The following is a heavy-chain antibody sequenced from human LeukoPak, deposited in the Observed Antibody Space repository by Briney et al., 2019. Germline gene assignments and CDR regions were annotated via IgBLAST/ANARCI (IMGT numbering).Heavy chain of an antibody. J-gene: IGHJ6*02. CDR2: IYYSGST. D-gene: IGHD4-11*01. Sequence: PSQTLSLTCAVSGGSISSGGYSWSWIRQPPGKGLEWIGYIYYSGSTNYNPSLKSRVTISVDTSKNQFSLKLSSVTAADTAVYYCASTVPPMVNYYGMDVWGQGTTVTVSS. CDR3: ASTVPPMVNYYGMDV. CDR1: GGSISSGGYS. V-gene: IGHV4-61*08.